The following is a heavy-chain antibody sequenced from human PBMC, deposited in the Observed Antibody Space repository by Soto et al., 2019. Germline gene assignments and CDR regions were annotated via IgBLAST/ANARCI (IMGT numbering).Heavy chain of an antibody. CDR1: GGSFSGYY. V-gene: IGHV4-34*01. D-gene: IGHD3-22*01. CDR3: ARGRNYYDSSGYYSSYYYYGMDV. Sequence: NPSETLSLTCADYGGSFSGYYWSWIRQPPGKGLEWIGEINRSGSTNYNPSLKSRVTISVDTSKNQFSLKLSSVTAADTAVYYCARGRNYYDSSGYYSSYYYYGMDVWGQGTTVTVSS. CDR2: INRSGST. J-gene: IGHJ6*02.